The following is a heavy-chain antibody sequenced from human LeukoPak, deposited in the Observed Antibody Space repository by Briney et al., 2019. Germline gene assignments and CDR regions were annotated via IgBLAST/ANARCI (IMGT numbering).Heavy chain of an antibody. V-gene: IGHV1-46*02. Sequence: GRSLRLSCTASGFDFKNYAMHWVRQAPGQGLEWMGIINPSGGSTSYAQKFQGRVTMTRDMSTSTVYMELSSLRSEDTAVYYCARVGLRYEGYNWFDPWGQGTLVTVSS. D-gene: IGHD1-14*01. CDR1: GFDFKNYA. CDR2: INPSGGST. CDR3: ARVGLRYEGYNWFDP. J-gene: IGHJ5*02.